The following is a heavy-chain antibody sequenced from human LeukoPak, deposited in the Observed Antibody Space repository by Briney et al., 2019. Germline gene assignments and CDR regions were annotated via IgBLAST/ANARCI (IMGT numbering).Heavy chain of an antibody. J-gene: IGHJ6*03. CDR2: INHSGST. D-gene: IGHD5-12*01. V-gene: IGHV4-34*01. CDR3: ASSRLNTYTPLYYYYYMDV. Sequence: SETLSLTSAVYGGSFSGYYWSWIRQRPGKGLEWVGEINHSGSTNYNPSLKSRVTISVDTSKNQFSLKLSSGTATDTAVYYCASSRLNTYTPLYYYYYMDVWGKGTTVTISS. CDR1: GGSFSGYY.